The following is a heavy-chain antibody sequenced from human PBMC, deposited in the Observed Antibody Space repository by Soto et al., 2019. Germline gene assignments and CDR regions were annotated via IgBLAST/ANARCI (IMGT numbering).Heavy chain of an antibody. CDR2: IWYDGSNK. J-gene: IGHJ6*02. Sequence: GGSLRLSCAASGFTFSSYGMHWVRQAPGKGLEWVAVIWYDGSNKYYADSVKGRFTISRDNSKNTLYLQMNSLRAEDTAVYYCAKAFTKLWLYGMDVWGQGTTVTVSS. CDR1: GFTFSSYG. D-gene: IGHD3-3*01. V-gene: IGHV3-33*06. CDR3: AKAFTKLWLYGMDV.